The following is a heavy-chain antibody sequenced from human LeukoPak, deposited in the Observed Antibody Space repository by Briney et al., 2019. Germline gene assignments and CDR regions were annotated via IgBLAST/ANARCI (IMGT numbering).Heavy chain of an antibody. J-gene: IGHJ4*02. CDR3: ARGPNSNWSGLDF. D-gene: IGHD6-6*01. CDR1: GFSFSGHW. CDR2: ISPTGSTT. V-gene: IGHV3-74*01. Sequence: GGSLRLSCTASGFSFSGHWMHWARHLPGKGLVWVSRISPTGSTTSYADSVKGRFTVSRDNAKNTLYLQVNNLRAEDTAVYYCARGPNSNWSGLDFWGQGTLLTVSS.